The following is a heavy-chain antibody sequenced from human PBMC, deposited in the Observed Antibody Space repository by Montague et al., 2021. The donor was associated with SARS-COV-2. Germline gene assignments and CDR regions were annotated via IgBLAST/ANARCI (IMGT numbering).Heavy chain of an antibody. CDR1: GGSINSHY. D-gene: IGHD6-19*01. Sequence: SETLSLTCAVSGGSINSHYWSWIRQPPGKGLEWIGYIYYSGSTIYNPSLKGRVTISIDTSKNQFSLKLNSVTAADTAVYYCAGRPTPSYSSGWYLFYYTMDVWGQGTTVTVTS. CDR2: IYYSGST. J-gene: IGHJ6*02. V-gene: IGHV4-59*11. CDR3: AGRPTPSYSSGWYLFYYTMDV.